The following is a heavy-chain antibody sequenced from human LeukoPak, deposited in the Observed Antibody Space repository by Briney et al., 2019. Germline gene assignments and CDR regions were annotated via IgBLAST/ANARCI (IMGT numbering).Heavy chain of an antibody. D-gene: IGHD3-22*01. CDR1: GFTFSSYA. Sequence: PGGSLRLSCAASGFTFSSYAMTWVRQAPGKGLEWVSAISGSGDNTYYADSVRGRFTISRDNSKNTLYVQVNSLGTEDTAAYYRAKGSYYDSSGSFYFDYWGQGTLVTVSS. V-gene: IGHV3-23*01. CDR3: AKGSYYDSSGSFYFDY. CDR2: ISGSGDNT. J-gene: IGHJ4*02.